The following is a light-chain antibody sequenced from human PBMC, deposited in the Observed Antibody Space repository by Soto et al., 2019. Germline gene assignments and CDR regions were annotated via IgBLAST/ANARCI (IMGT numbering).Light chain of an antibody. CDR2: AAS. CDR3: QQYDNSLYT. V-gene: IGKV3-20*01. CDR1: QSVSSTY. J-gene: IGKJ2*01. Sequence: EIVLTQSPGTLSLSPGERATLSCRASQSVSSTYLAWYQQKPGQPPRLLIYAASSRATGFTYRFSGTGSGTDFTLTISRLEPEDFAVYYCQQYDNSLYTFGQGTKLEIK.